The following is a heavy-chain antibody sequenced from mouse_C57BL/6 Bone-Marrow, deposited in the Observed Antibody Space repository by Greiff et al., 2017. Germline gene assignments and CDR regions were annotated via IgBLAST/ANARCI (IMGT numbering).Heavy chain of an antibody. CDR2: IDPETGGT. V-gene: IGHV1-15*01. CDR1: GYTFTDYE. Sequence: QVQLQQSGAELVRPGASVTLSCKASGYTFTDYEMHWVKQTPVHGLEWIGAIDPETGGTAYNQKFKGKAILTADKSSSTAYMELRSLTSEDSAVYYCAGSYYTFDYWGQGTTLTVSS. D-gene: IGHD2-12*01. J-gene: IGHJ2*01. CDR3: AGSYYTFDY.